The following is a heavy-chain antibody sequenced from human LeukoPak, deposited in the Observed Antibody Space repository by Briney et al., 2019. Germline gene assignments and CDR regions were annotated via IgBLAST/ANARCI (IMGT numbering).Heavy chain of an antibody. V-gene: IGHV4-38-2*02. J-gene: IGHJ4*02. CDR1: GYSISSDYY. Sequence: SETLSLTCTVSGYSISSDYYWGWIRQPPGKGLEWIGSIYHSGGTYYNPSLKSRVTISVDTSKNQFSLKLSSVTAADTAVYYCARQTTVTNWGQGTLVTVSS. CDR2: IYHSGGT. CDR3: ARQTTVTN. D-gene: IGHD4-17*01.